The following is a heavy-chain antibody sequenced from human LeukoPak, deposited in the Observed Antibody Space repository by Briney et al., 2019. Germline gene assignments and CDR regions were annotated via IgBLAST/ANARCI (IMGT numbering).Heavy chain of an antibody. CDR3: ARGIAVAGNYYYYYGMDV. CDR1: GFPLSSYE. J-gene: IGHJ6*02. CDR2: ISSSGSTI. V-gene: IGHV3-48*03. D-gene: IGHD6-19*01. Sequence: PGGSLRLSCAASGFPLSSYEMNWVRQAPGKGLEWVSYISSSGSTIYYADSVRGRFTISRDNAKNSLYLQMNSLRAEDTAIYYCARGIAVAGNYYYYYGMDVWGQGTTVTVSS.